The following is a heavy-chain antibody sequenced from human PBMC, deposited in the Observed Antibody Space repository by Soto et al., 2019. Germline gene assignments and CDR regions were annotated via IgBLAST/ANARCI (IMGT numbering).Heavy chain of an antibody. V-gene: IGHV2-5*02. Sequence: ITLNESGPTVVRATETLTLTCGFSGFPLTTSGVAVGWIRQSPGKAPEWLALIYWADDKRYSASLKSRLTMTKYTSTHQVVLTVSDLDPTDTATYYCAHRVLRTVFVLVTTTVIYFAFWSQGAPVAVSS. CDR1: GFPLTTSGVA. J-gene: IGHJ4*02. D-gene: IGHD3-3*01. CDR3: AHRVLRTVFVLVTTTVIYFAF. CDR2: IYWADDK.